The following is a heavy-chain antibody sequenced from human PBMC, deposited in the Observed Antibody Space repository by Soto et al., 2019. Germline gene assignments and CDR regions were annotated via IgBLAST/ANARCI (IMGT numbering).Heavy chain of an antibody. CDR1: GYTFTSDG. V-gene: IGHV1-18*01. D-gene: IGHD1-1*01. CDR2: ISAHNGNT. Sequence: QVHLVQSGAEVKKPGASVKVSCKGSGYTFTSDGITWVRQAPGQGLEWMGWISAHNGNTDYAQKLQGRVTATRDTSTSTAYMELRSLRSDDTAVYYCARGRYGDYWGQGALVTVSS. CDR3: ARGRYGDY. J-gene: IGHJ4*02.